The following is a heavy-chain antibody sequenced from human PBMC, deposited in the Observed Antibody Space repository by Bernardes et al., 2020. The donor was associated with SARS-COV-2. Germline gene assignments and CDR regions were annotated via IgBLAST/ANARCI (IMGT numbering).Heavy chain of an antibody. J-gene: IGHJ4*02. CDR1: GFTFRSSA. V-gene: IGHV3-30-3*01. CDR3: ARAESMGPGFDDNTIEY. D-gene: IGHD3-9*01. Sequence: GGSLRLSCAASGFTFRSSAFHWVRQAPGQGLAWVAIISYDGSNKDYLDSVRGRFTISRDNSKTTLYLQMNSLRTEDTATYYCARAESMGPGFDDNTIEYWGRGTLVSVSS. CDR2: ISYDGSNK.